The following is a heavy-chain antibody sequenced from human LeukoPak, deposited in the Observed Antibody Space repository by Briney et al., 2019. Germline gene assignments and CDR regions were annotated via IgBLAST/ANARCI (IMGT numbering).Heavy chain of an antibody. V-gene: IGHV1-2*02. D-gene: IGHD3-3*01. CDR3: ARVLEEVFGVVSAFDI. CDR2: INPNSGAT. J-gene: IGHJ3*02. Sequence: GASVKVSCKASAYSFSDYYMHWVRQAPGQGLEWMGWINPNSGATNYAQRFQGRVTMTRVTSISTAYMELSRLRSDDTAVYYCARVLEEVFGVVSAFDIWGLGSLVIVSS. CDR1: AYSFSDYY.